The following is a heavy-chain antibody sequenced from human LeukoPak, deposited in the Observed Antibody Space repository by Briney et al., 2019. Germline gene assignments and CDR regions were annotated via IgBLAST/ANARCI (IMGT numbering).Heavy chain of an antibody. CDR3: AKDFTRIRYSNGYYWDYGMDV. J-gene: IGHJ6*02. D-gene: IGHD1-26*01. V-gene: IGHV3-23*01. CDR2: ISSMGGST. Sequence: GGSLRLSCTPSGFTFSSYDMNWVRQSPGKGLEWVSLISSMGGSTYYADSVKGRFIISRDNTRNMLYLEMNNLRAEDTAVYFCAKDFTRIRYSNGYYWDYGMDVWGPGTTVTVSS. CDR1: GFTFSSYD.